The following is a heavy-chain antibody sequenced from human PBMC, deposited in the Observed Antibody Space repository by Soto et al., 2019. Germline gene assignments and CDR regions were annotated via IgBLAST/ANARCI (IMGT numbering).Heavy chain of an antibody. CDR2: ISYSGST. Sequence: PSETLSLTCTVSGGSISSSNYYWGWIRQPPGKGLEWIGTISYSGSTYYNPSLRSRVTISVDTSKNQFSLKLSSVTAADTAVYFCARRYNYGSGKYVVDVWGQGTTVTVSS. CDR3: ARRYNYGSGKYVVDV. D-gene: IGHD3-10*01. V-gene: IGHV4-39*01. J-gene: IGHJ6*02. CDR1: GGSISSSNYY.